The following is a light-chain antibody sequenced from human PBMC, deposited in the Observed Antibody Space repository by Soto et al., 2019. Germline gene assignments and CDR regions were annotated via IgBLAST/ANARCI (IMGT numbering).Light chain of an antibody. J-gene: IGKJ1*01. CDR2: KAS. V-gene: IGKV1-5*03. Sequence: IQMTQSPSTLSASVGDRVTITCRASQSISSWLAWYQQKPGKAPKLLIYKASSLESGVPSRFSGSGSGTEFTLTISSLQRDDFATYYCQQYNSYSWTFGQGTKVEIK. CDR3: QQYNSYSWT. CDR1: QSISSW.